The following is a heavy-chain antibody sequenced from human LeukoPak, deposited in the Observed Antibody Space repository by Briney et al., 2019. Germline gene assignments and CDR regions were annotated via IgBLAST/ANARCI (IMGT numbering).Heavy chain of an antibody. CDR3: ARGLTLVVVAAAYYFDY. CDR1: GGSFSGYY. D-gene: IGHD2-15*01. V-gene: IGHV4-34*01. CDR2: INHSGST. Sequence: PSETLSLTCAVYGGSFSGYYWSWIRQPPGKGLEWIGEINHSGSTNYNPSLKSRVTISVDTSKNQFSLKLSSVTAADTAVYYCARGLTLVVVAAAYYFDYWGQGTLVTVSS. J-gene: IGHJ4*02.